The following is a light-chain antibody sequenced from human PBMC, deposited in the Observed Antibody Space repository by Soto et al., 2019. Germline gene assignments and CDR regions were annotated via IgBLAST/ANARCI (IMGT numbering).Light chain of an antibody. J-gene: IGLJ3*02. V-gene: IGLV6-57*01. CDR1: SGTFASNY. Sequence: NFMLTQPHSMSESPGKTVTISCTRSSGTFASNYVQWSQQRPGSSPKLRPSGVPVRFSGSIDSSSNSASLTISGLKTEDEADYYCQSYDSSNRGVFGGATKLTVL. CDR3: QSYDSSNRGV.